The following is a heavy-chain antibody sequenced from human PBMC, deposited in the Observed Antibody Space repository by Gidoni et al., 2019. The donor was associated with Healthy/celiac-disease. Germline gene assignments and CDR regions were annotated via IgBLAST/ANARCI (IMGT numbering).Heavy chain of an antibody. V-gene: IGHV3-11*05. CDR2: INSSSSYK. J-gene: IGHJ3*02. CDR3: ARFVWGCSGGSCYNAFDI. Sequence: QVQLVESGGGLVKPGGSRRLSCAASGFTFSDYYMSWIRQAPGKGLEWVSYINSSSSYKNYADSVKGRFTISRDNAKNSLYLQMNSLRAEDTAVYYCARFVWGCSGGSCYNAFDIWGQGTMVTVSS. CDR1: GFTFSDYY. D-gene: IGHD2-15*01.